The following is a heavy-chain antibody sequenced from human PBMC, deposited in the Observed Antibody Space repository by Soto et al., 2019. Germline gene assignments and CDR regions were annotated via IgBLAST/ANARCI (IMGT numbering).Heavy chain of an antibody. D-gene: IGHD3-9*01. CDR2: IRSKAYGGTT. CDR3: TRVDWKLYYYYYGMDV. CDR1: GFTFGDYA. J-gene: IGHJ6*02. V-gene: IGHV3-49*04. Sequence: GGSLRLSCTASGFTFGDYAMSWVRQAPGKGLEWVGFIRSKAYGGTTEYAASVKGRFTISRDDSKSIAYLQMNSLKTEDTAVYYCTRVDWKLYYYYYGMDVWGQGTTVTVSS.